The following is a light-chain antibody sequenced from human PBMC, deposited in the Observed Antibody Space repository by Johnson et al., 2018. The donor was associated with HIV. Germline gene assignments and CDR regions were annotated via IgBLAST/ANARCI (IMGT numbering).Light chain of an antibody. CDR2: DNN. CDR1: SSNIANIY. J-gene: IGLJ1*01. V-gene: IGLV1-51*01. Sequence: QSVLTQPPSVSAAPGQKVTISCSGSSSNIANIYVSWYQQLPGTAPKLLIYDNNNRPSGIPDRFSGSESGTSATLGITGLQTGAEADYYCGTWDSSLSAYVFGTGTKVTVL. CDR3: GTWDSSLSAYV.